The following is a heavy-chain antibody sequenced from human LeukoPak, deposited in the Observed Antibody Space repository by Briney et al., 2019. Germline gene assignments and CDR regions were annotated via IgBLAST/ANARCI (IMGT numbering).Heavy chain of an antibody. V-gene: IGHV1-18*04. D-gene: IGHD3-10*01. J-gene: IGHJ5*02. CDR2: INADNGNT. Sequence: ASVKVSCKASGYTFTSYGIHWVRQAPGQGLEWMGWINADNGNTSYAQKVQGRVTMTRDTATRTAYMELRGLTSDDTAVYHCAIAVGHGSLKQSYNWFDPWGGRSLVTVS. CDR1: GYTFTSYG. CDR3: AIAVGHGSLKQSYNWFDP.